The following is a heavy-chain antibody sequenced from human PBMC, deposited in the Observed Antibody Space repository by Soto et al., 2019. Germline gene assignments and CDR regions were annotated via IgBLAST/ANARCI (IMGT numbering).Heavy chain of an antibody. V-gene: IGHV1-69*06. CDR2: IIPNFDTP. Sequence: QVQLVQSGAEVKKPGSSVKLSCKASGDSFNTFAVTWVRQAPGQGLEWMGGIIPNFDTPNYAQKFQGRVPSIADNSTSTPYMELSSLRSEDTAVYYCARPYYDSSGYYLWYFDDWGQGTLVTVSS. D-gene: IGHD3-22*01. CDR3: ARPYYDSSGYYLWYFDD. CDR1: GDSFNTFA. J-gene: IGHJ4*02.